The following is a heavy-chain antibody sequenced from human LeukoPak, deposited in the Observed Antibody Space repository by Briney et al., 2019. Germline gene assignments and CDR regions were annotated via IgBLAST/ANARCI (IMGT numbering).Heavy chain of an antibody. Sequence: ASVKVSCKASGYTFTGYYMHWVRQAPGQGPEWMGISPSGGSTTYAQKFQGRVTLTRDMSTSTDYLELSSLRSEDTAVYYCARDNSVRDEAWWFNPWGQGTLVTVSS. CDR2: SPSGGST. J-gene: IGHJ5*02. CDR3: ARDNSVRDEAWWFNP. V-gene: IGHV1-46*01. CDR1: GYTFTGYY. D-gene: IGHD5-24*01.